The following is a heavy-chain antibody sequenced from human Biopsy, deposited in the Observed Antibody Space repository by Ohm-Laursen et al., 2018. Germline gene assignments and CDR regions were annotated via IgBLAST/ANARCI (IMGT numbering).Heavy chain of an antibody. V-gene: IGHV3-23*01. J-gene: IGHJ4*02. D-gene: IGHD2-2*02. CDR2: ISGSGGST. CDR3: AKGGYCTTTSCYMDVDY. Sequence: GSLRLSCTASGFSFDNYAMNWVRQAPGKGLEWVSTISGSGGSTYYADSVKGRSTISRDASKNTLYLLMNSLRAEDTAMYYCAKGGYCTTTSCYMDVDYWGQGTLVTVSS. CDR1: GFSFDNYA.